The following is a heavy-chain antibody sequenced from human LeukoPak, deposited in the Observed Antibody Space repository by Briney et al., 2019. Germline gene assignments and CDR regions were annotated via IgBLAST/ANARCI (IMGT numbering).Heavy chain of an antibody. CDR2: VYYSGST. D-gene: IGHD3-9*01. J-gene: IGHJ4*02. CDR3: ARLSKGRYFDYICDY. CDR1: GGSVSNTTYY. Sequence: PSETLSLTCTVSGGSVSNTTYYWGWIRQPPGKGLEWIGNVYYSGSTYYNPSLKSRVTMSVDTSKNQFSLKMSSVTAADTAVYCARLSKGRYFDYICDYWGQGTLVTVSS. V-gene: IGHV4-39*01.